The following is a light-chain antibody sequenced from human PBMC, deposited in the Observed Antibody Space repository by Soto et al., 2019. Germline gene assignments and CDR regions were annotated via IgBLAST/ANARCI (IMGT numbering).Light chain of an antibody. J-gene: IGKJ5*01. CDR2: DTS. CDR1: QSISSY. CDR3: QQYNTWRSIS. Sequence: EIVLTQSPATLSLSPGERATLSCRASQSISSYLAWYQHKPGQAPRLLIYDTSTRAAGTPARFTGSGSGTDFTLTISSLQSEDFAVYYCQQYNTWRSISFGQGTRLEIK. V-gene: IGKV3-15*01.